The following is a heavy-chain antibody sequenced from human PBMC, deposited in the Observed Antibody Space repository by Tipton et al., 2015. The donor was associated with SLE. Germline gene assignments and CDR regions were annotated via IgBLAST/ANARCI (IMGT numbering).Heavy chain of an antibody. CDR1: GGSISSSKYY. D-gene: IGHD5-24*01. CDR3: ARDAVDGYRGGAVDS. CDR2: ICYRGTT. V-gene: IGHV4-39*07. Sequence: TLSLTCTVSGGSISSSKYYWGWIRQPPGKGLEWIGSICYRGTTYYNPSLKSRVTISVDTSKNQLSLKLRSVTAADTAVYYCARDAVDGYRGGAVDSWGQGTLVTVSS. J-gene: IGHJ4*02.